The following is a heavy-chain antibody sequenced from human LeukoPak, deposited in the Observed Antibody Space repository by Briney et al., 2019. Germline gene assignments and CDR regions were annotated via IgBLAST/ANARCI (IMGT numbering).Heavy chain of an antibody. J-gene: IGHJ4*02. CDR3: ARELSGYATFDY. CDR1: GFTFSSYA. Sequence: GGSLRLSCAASGFTFSSYAMNWVRQAPGKGLEWVSAISGSGVSTYYADSVKGRFTISRDNSKNTLYLQMNSLTAVDTAVYFCARELSGYATFDYWGQGTLVTVPS. D-gene: IGHD5-12*01. V-gene: IGHV3-23*01. CDR2: ISGSGVST.